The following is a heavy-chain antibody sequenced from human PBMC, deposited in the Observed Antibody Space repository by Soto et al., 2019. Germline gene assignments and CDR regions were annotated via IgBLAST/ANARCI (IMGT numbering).Heavy chain of an antibody. D-gene: IGHD2-21*02. CDR2: ISDPGTST. Sequence: PGGSLRLSCAASGFTFGNYAMNRVRQAPGKGLEWISSISDPGTSTYYANSVKGRFSMSRDNSKNTLFLQMNRLRADDTAVYFCAKSLVTPSDAFDLWGRGTLVTV. CDR1: GFTFGNYA. CDR3: AKSLVTPSDAFDL. V-gene: IGHV3-23*01. J-gene: IGHJ3*01.